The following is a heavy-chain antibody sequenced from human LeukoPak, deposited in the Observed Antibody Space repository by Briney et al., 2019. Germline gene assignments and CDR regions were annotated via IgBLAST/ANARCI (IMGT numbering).Heavy chain of an antibody. CDR1: GGTFSSYA. V-gene: IGHV1-69*13. CDR2: IIPIFGTA. CDR3: ARDQLHSSSWYYWFDP. J-gene: IGHJ5*02. Sequence: SVKVTCKASGGTFSSYAISWVRQAPGQGLEWMGGIIPIFGTANYAQKFQGRVTITADESTSTAYMELSSLRSEDTAVYYCARDQLHSSSWYYWFDPWGQGTLATVSS. D-gene: IGHD6-13*01.